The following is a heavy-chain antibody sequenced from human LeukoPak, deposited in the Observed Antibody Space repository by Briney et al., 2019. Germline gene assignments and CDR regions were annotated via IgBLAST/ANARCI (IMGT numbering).Heavy chain of an antibody. J-gene: IGHJ3*02. V-gene: IGHV4-59*01. Sequence: SETLSLTCTVSGGSISSYYWSWIRQPPGKGLEWIGYIYYSGSTNYNPSLKSRVTISVDTSKNQFSLKLSSVTAADTAVYYCPRDNGFGELFAEPHAFDIWGQGTMVTVSS. CDR1: GGSISSYY. CDR3: PRDNGFGELFAEPHAFDI. D-gene: IGHD3-10*01. CDR2: IYYSGST.